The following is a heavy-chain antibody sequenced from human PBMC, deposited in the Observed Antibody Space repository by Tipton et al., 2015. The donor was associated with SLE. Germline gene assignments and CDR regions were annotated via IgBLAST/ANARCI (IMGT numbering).Heavy chain of an antibody. CDR3: AKDESSGWIGGY. Sequence: SLRLSCAASGFTFSSYAMSWVRQAPGKGLEWVSAISGSGGSTYYADSVKGRFTISRDNSKNTLYLQMNSLRAEDTAVYYCAKDESSGWIGGYWGQGTLVTVSS. D-gene: IGHD6-19*01. CDR1: GFTFSSYA. CDR2: ISGSGGST. V-gene: IGHV3-23*01. J-gene: IGHJ4*02.